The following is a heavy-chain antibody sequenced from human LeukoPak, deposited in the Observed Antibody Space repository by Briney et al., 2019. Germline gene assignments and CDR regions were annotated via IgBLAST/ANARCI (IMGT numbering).Heavy chain of an antibody. D-gene: IGHD2-15*01. J-gene: IGHJ4*02. V-gene: IGHV3-64*01. Sequence: GGSLRLSCAASGFTFSNYAIHWVRQAPGKGLECVSAISSIEGRIFYANSVKGRFTISRDNSKNTVFLQMGSLRAEDMAVYYCARARRDCRGGTCYSYYLDYWGQGTQVTVSP. CDR1: GFTFSNYA. CDR3: ARARRDCRGGTCYSYYLDY. CDR2: ISSIEGRI.